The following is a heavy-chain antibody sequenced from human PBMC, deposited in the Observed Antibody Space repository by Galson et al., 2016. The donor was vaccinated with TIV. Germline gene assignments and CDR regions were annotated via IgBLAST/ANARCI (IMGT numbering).Heavy chain of an antibody. Sequence: PALVTPTQTLTLTCTFSGFSLSATGMSVSWIRQPPGKALEWLARIDWDDDIYFSTSLRTRLTISKDTSKNQVVLTMTNMDPVDTATYFCARMPLPTEDYETSGNSGAFDFWGQGTKVTVSS. CDR3: ARMPLPTEDYETSGNSGAFDF. CDR2: IDWDDDI. J-gene: IGHJ3*01. D-gene: IGHD4-23*01. V-gene: IGHV2-70*11. CDR1: GFSLSATGMS.